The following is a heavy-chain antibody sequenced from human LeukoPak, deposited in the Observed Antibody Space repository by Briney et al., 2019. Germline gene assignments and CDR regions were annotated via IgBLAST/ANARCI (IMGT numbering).Heavy chain of an antibody. J-gene: IGHJ4*02. CDR3: ATQRGDGFLSGYVMGYFDY. Sequence: PGESLKISCKGSGYSFTSYWTGSVRQMPGKGLELVEIIYPGDSDTRYSPSFQGHVTISADKSISTAYLQWSSLKASDTAMYYCATQRGDGFLSGYVMGYFDYWGQGTLVTVSS. D-gene: IGHD5-12*01. CDR2: IYPGDSDT. CDR1: GYSFTSYW. V-gene: IGHV5-51*03.